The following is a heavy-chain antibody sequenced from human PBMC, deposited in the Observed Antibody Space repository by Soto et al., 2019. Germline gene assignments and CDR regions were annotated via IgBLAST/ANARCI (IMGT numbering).Heavy chain of an antibody. D-gene: IGHD6-19*01. Sequence: SETLSLTCGVYNGSFSDYFWNWIRQPPGKGLEWIGEIKESGFATYNPSLKRRVTMSVDTASNQFSLKVTSVTAADTAVYYCARGKSSGPLYYFDTWGQGTLVTVSS. CDR3: ARGKSSGPLYYFDT. CDR2: IKESGFA. CDR1: NGSFSDYF. J-gene: IGHJ4*02. V-gene: IGHV4-34*01.